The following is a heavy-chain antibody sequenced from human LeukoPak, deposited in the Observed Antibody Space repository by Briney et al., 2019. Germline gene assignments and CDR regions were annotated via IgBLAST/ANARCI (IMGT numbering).Heavy chain of an antibody. D-gene: IGHD6-6*01. Sequence: ASGKVSCKASGYTFTSYGISWVRQAPGQGLEWMGWISAYNGNTNYAQKFQGRVTMTRDTSISTAYMELSRLRSDDTAVYYCARWEYSSSSGDAFDIWGQGTMVTVSS. J-gene: IGHJ3*02. CDR2: ISAYNGNT. V-gene: IGHV1-18*01. CDR1: GYTFTSYG. CDR3: ARWEYSSSSGDAFDI.